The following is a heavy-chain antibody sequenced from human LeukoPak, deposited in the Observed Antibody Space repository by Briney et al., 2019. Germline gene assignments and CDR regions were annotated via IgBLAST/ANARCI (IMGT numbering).Heavy chain of an antibody. D-gene: IGHD3-10*01. J-gene: IGHJ6*02. Sequence: ASVKVSCKASGYTFTSYDINWVRQATGQGLEWMGWMNPNSNNTGFAQKFQGRVTMTRNTSISTAYMELSSLSSEDTAVYFCARGPISSGSYFDFYYYYRMDVWGQGTTVTVSS. CDR3: ARGPISSGSYFDFYYYYRMDV. CDR1: GYTFTSYD. V-gene: IGHV1-8*01. CDR2: MNPNSNNT.